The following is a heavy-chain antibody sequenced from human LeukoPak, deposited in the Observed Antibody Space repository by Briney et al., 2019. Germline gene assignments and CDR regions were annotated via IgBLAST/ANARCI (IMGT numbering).Heavy chain of an antibody. J-gene: IGHJ4*02. CDR2: IIPIFGTA. CDR1: GYTFTSYY. Sequence: AASVKVSCKASGYTFTSYYMHWVRQAPGQGLEWMGGIIPIFGTANYAQKFQGRVTITADESTSTAYMELSSLRSEDTAVYYCARGPQGLYSSGWKQFDYWGQGTLVTVSS. V-gene: IGHV1-69*13. CDR3: ARGPQGLYSSGWKQFDY. D-gene: IGHD6-19*01.